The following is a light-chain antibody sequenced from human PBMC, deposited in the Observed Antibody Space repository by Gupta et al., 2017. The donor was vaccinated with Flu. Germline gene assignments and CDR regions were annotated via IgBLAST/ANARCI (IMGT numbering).Light chain of an antibody. Sequence: EIVLTQSPGTLSLSPGERATLSCRASQSVSSSYLAWYQQKPGQAPRLLIYGASSRATGIPYRFSGSGSGTDFTLTISRLEPEDFAVYYCQQYGSSPGLTFGGGTKVEIK. CDR3: QQYGSSPGLT. J-gene: IGKJ4*01. V-gene: IGKV3-20*01. CDR2: GAS. CDR1: QSVSSSY.